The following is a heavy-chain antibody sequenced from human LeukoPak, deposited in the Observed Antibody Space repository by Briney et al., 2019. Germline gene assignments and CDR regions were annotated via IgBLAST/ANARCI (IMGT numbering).Heavy chain of an antibody. J-gene: IGHJ6*04. Sequence: SVKVSCKASGGTFISYAISWVRQAPGQGLEWMGGIIPIFGTANYAQKFQGIVTITTDESTSTAYMELSSLRSEDTAVYYCATDCSSTSCPGMDVWGKGPTVTVSS. V-gene: IGHV1-69*05. CDR1: GGTFISYA. CDR2: IIPIFGTA. CDR3: ATDCSSTSCPGMDV. D-gene: IGHD2-2*01.